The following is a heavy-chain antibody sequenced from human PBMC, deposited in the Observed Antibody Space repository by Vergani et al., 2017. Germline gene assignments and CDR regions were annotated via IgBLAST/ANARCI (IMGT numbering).Heavy chain of an antibody. D-gene: IGHD3-22*01. J-gene: IGHJ4*02. V-gene: IGHV1-24*01. Sequence: VQLVQSGSEVRKPGASVKVSCQVSGYSLPDFTIHWVRQAPGKGLEWMGGFDPEHGEVTFAHHIQGKVTMTEDRSTDTAYMELSSLRPEETALYYWAIVTDYYDSSGYYLDYWGQGTLVTVSS. CDR3: AIVTDYYDSSGYYLDY. CDR2: FDPEHGEV. CDR1: GYSLPDFT.